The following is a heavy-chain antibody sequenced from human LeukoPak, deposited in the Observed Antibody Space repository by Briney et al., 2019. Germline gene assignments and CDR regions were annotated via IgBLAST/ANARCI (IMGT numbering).Heavy chain of an antibody. D-gene: IGHD2-21*01. CDR3: VRASDSIFSYYYHMDL. CDR1: GASVSDYY. CDR2: IFTTGST. V-gene: IGHV4-4*07. Sequence: PSETLSLTCNVSGASVSDYYWSWLRQPAGKGLEWIGRIFTTGSTDYPPSLKSRVTMTRDRSKNQLFLTLASVTAADTAVYYCVRASDSIFSYYYHMDLWGKGITVTVSS. J-gene: IGHJ6*03.